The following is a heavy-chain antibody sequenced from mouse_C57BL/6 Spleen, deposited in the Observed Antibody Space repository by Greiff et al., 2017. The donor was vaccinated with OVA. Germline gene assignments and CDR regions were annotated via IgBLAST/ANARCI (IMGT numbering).Heavy chain of an antibody. CDR2: IYPGGGYT. D-gene: IGHD3-2*02. Sequence: VQLVESGAELVRPGTSVKMSCKASGYTFTNYWIGWAKQRPGHGLEWIGDIYPGGGYTNYNEKFKGKATLTADKSSSTAYMQFSSLTSEDSAIYYCARGEAAQATGYFDYWGQGTTLTVSS. CDR1: GYTFTNYW. J-gene: IGHJ2*01. CDR3: ARGEAAQATGYFDY. V-gene: IGHV1-63*01.